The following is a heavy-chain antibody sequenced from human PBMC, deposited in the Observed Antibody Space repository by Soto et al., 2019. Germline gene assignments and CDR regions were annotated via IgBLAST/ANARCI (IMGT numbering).Heavy chain of an antibody. Sequence: QVQLVQSGAEVKKPGASVKVSCKVSGYTLTELSMHWVRQAPGKGLEWMGGFDPEDGETIYAQKFQGRVTMTEDTSXGTAYMELRSLRSEDTAVYYWATVVVVPAAILGFDDWGQGTLVTVSS. CDR3: ATVVVVPAAILGFDD. J-gene: IGHJ4*02. D-gene: IGHD2-2*01. V-gene: IGHV1-24*01. CDR2: FDPEDGET. CDR1: GYTLTELS.